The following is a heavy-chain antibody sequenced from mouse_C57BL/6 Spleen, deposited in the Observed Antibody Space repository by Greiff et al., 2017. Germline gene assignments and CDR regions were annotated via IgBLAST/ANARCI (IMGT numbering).Heavy chain of an antibody. Sequence: EVKVVESGGGLVQPGGSMKLSCAASGFTFSDAWMDWVRQSPEKGLEWVAEIRNKANNHATYYAESVKGRFTISRDESKSSVYLQMDSLRAEDTGIYYWTVYGKDWYFDVWGTGTTVTVSS. CDR1: GFTFSDAW. J-gene: IGHJ1*03. V-gene: IGHV6-6*01. D-gene: IGHD2-1*01. CDR2: IRNKANNHAT. CDR3: TVYGKDWYFDV.